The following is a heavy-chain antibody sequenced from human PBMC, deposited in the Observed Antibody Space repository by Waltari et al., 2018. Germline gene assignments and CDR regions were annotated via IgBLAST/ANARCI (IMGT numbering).Heavy chain of an antibody. CDR1: CFNFNNPG. Sequence: QAQLVESGGGVVQPGGYLRISCAASCFNFNNPGRPGVRQAPGKGQEWVAFIEYDGYNKHYADSVKGRFTISRDYSKNTLYLQLSGLSREDTAVYSCAKGPDSSHYFSNWLDPWGQGTLVTVSS. J-gene: IGHJ5*02. V-gene: IGHV3-30*02. CDR2: IEYDGYNK. D-gene: IGHD3-22*01. CDR3: AKGPDSSHYFSNWLDP.